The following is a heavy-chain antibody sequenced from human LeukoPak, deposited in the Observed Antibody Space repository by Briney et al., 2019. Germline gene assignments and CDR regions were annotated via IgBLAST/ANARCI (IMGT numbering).Heavy chain of an antibody. CDR3: ARDRVRGWYCSSTSCYAPRWFDP. CDR1: GYTFTGDY. CDR2: VYPNRGGP. Sequence: AAAVKVSCKASGYTFTGDYMRWVRHAPGQGLEWVGWVYPNRGGPNYAQKCEGTVTMTRDTSISTAYMEQTRLRSDDTAVYYCARDRVRGWYCSSTSCYAPRWFDPWGQGTLVTVSS. J-gene: IGHJ5*02. D-gene: IGHD2-2*01. V-gene: IGHV1-2*02.